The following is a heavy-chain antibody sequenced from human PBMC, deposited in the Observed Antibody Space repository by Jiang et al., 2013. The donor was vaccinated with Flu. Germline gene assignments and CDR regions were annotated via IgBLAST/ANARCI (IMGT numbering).Heavy chain of an antibody. Sequence: GAEVKKPGESLKISCEVSGYNFFSTYWIAWVRQMPGKGLEWMGVIYPGDSETTYSPSFEGQVTISVDKSISTAFLQWTSLRASDTAMYYCARRPYYYDNSGYYFDYWGQGTLVTVSS. D-gene: IGHD3-22*01. V-gene: IGHV5-51*01. CDR1: GYNFFSTYW. CDR2: IYPGDSET. CDR3: ARRPYYYDNSGYYFDY. J-gene: IGHJ4*02.